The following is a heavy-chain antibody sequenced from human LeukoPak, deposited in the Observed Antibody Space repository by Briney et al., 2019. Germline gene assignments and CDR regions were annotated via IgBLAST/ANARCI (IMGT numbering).Heavy chain of an antibody. V-gene: IGHV4-34*01. CDR3: ARVRLELLEYYYYMDV. J-gene: IGHJ6*03. D-gene: IGHD1-7*01. Sequence: PETLSLTCAVSGGSFSGYYWSWIRQSPVKGLEWIGEVNHSGNTNYNPSLRSRVSILVDTSKNQFSLRLSSVTAADTAVYYCARVRLELLEYYYYMDVWDKGATVTVSS. CDR2: VNHSGNT. CDR1: GGSFSGYY.